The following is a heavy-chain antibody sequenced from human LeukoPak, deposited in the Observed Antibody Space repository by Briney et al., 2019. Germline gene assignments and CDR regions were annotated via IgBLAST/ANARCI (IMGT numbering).Heavy chain of an antibody. V-gene: IGHV3-15*01. J-gene: IGHJ4*02. CDR1: GFIFSSAW. Sequence: PGESLRLSCEASGFIFSSAWMTWVRQTPGNGLEWVGHIKNKTNGGTTDYAAPVKGRFSISRDDSKKTLYLQMNRLRTEDTAVYYCARGLCTSTGCYQGPFDFWGQGTLVTVSS. D-gene: IGHD2-2*01. CDR2: IKNKTNGGTT. CDR3: ARGLCTSTGCYQGPFDF.